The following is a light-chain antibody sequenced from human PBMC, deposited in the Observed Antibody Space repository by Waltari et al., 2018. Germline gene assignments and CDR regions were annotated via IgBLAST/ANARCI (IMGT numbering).Light chain of an antibody. J-gene: IGKJ2*01. Sequence: DVVMTQSPLSLPVTPGPAASIPCKSSQSLLHIDRNIHLNLFQQRPGQSPRRLIYRVSNRDSGVPDRFSGSGSGTDFTLKISRVEAEDVGVYYCMQGTHWPYTFGQGTKLDIK. CDR2: RVS. CDR1: QSLLHIDRNIH. CDR3: MQGTHWPYT. V-gene: IGKV2-30*02.